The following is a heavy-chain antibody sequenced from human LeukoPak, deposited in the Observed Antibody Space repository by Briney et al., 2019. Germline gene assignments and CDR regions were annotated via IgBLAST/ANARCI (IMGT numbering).Heavy chain of an antibody. CDR3: ESGGPHVVLSCGSCNRFDS. CDR1: GFTFSNYW. V-gene: IGHV3-7*01. Sequence: GGSLRLSCAASGFTFSNYWMSWVRQAPGKGLEWVANIDQDGSEKYYEDSVKGRFTISRDNAKNSLYLQMNSLSAEDTAVYCCESGGPHVVLSCGSCNRFDSWGQGTLVTVSS. D-gene: IGHD6-25*01. CDR2: IDQDGSEK. J-gene: IGHJ5*01.